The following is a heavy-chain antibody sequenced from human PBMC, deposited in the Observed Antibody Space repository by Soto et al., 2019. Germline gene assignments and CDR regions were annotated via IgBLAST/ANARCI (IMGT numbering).Heavy chain of an antibody. CDR2: IYPGDSDT. CDR3: VRHQGYSGYQYS. D-gene: IGHD5-12*01. CDR1: GYSFTNYW. Sequence: GESLKISCKGSGYSFTNYWIGWVRQMPGKGLEWMGVIYPGDSDTRYSPSFQGQVTISADKSTSTAYLQWSSLKASDTAMYYCVRHQGYSGYQYSWGQGTLVTVSS. J-gene: IGHJ4*02. V-gene: IGHV5-51*01.